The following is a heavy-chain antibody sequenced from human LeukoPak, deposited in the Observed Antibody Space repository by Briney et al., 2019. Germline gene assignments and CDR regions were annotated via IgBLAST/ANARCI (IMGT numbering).Heavy chain of an antibody. Sequence: PSETLSLTCTVSGGSVSSYYWSWIRQPLGKGLEWIGYIYYSGSTNYNPSLKSRVTISVDTSKNQFSLELSSVTAADTAVYYCVSEEGTGMGYFDLWGRGTLVTVSS. J-gene: IGHJ2*01. CDR3: VSEEGTGMGYFDL. D-gene: IGHD1-14*01. CDR1: GGSVSSYY. V-gene: IGHV4-59*02. CDR2: IYYSGST.